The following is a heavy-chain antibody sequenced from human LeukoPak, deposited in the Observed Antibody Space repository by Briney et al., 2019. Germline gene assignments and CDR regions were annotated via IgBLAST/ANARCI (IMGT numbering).Heavy chain of an antibody. V-gene: IGHV4-59*08. CDR2: ISNDGKT. Sequence: SETLSLTCSVSGDSISSSSWTWIRQSPGKGLESLGYISNDGKTKYKSSFEGRVTMSVDTSKSQFSLTLSFVTAADTAVYYCARRIFSGKFRHLLYSYMDVWCKGTTVIVS. CDR1: GDSISSSS. D-gene: IGHD2/OR15-2a*01. CDR3: ARRIFSGKFRHLLYSYMDV. J-gene: IGHJ6*03.